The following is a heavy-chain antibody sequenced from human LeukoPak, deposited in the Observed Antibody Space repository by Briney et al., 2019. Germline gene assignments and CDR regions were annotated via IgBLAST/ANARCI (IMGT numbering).Heavy chain of an antibody. Sequence: ASVKVSCKASGYTFSNYALNWVRQAPGQGLEWMGWINTDTGRPTYAQGFTGRFVFSLDTSVSTAYLQISSLQAADTAVYYCARFPHPYCSSAGCPNWLDPWGQGTLVTVSS. V-gene: IGHV7-4-1*02. CDR3: ARFPHPYCSSAGCPNWLDP. J-gene: IGHJ5*02. CDR2: INTDTGRP. CDR1: GYTFSNYA. D-gene: IGHD2-2*01.